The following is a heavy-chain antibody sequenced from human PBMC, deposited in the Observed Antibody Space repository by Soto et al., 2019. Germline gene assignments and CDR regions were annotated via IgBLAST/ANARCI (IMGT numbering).Heavy chain of an antibody. J-gene: IGHJ4*02. D-gene: IGHD3-10*01. V-gene: IGHV4-59*01. Sequence: SETLSLTCTVSRGSISNYYWSWIRQPPGKGPEWLGYVYHSGTTNYNPSLESRVTISLDTSKNQFSLKLNSVTAADTAVYYCATRPPGACAGVFDYWSQGTLVTVSS. CDR3: ATRPPGACAGVFDY. CDR2: VYHSGTT. CDR1: RGSISNYY.